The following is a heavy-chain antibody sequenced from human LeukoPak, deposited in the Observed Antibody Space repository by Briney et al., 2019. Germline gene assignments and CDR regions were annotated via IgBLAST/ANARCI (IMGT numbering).Heavy chain of an antibody. CDR2: ISYDGSNK. CDR1: GFTFSSYA. V-gene: IGHV3-30*01. Sequence: PGRSLRLSCAASGFTFSSYAMHWVRQAPGKGLEWVAAISYDGSNKYYADSVKGRFTISRDNSKNTLYLQMNSLRAEDTAVYYCASPYYDFWSGYQYYFDYWGQGTLVTVSS. CDR3: ASPYYDFWSGYQYYFDY. D-gene: IGHD3-3*01. J-gene: IGHJ4*02.